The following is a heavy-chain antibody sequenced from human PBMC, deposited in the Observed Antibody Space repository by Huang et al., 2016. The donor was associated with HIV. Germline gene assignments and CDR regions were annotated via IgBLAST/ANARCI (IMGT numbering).Heavy chain of an antibody. V-gene: IGHV3-9*01. J-gene: IGHJ4*02. CDR2: ISWNSGDI. CDR1: GFKFDDYA. CDR3: VKDRRMRGSGWTFFDN. D-gene: IGHD6-19*01. Sequence: EVQLEEFGGRLVQPGRSLRLSCATYGFKFDDYAMHWVRQGAGGGLEWVSGISWNSGDIIYADSGRGRFAISRDNAVKSLYLQMDSLRREDTALYYCVKDRRMRGSGWTFFDNWGQGTLVDVSS.